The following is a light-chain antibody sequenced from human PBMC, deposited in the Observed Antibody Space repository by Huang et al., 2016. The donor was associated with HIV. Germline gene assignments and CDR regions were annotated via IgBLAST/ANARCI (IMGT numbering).Light chain of an antibody. CDR2: AAS. V-gene: IGKV1-39*01. J-gene: IGKJ4*01. Sequence: DIQMTQSPSSLSASVGDRVTITCRAGQSVSNYLNWYQHKKGIAPKLLIYAASSLQSGVPSRFSGSGSGTQFTLTISSLQPEDIATYYCQQTYDTPPLSFGGGTKVEL. CDR3: QQTYDTPPLS. CDR1: QSVSNY.